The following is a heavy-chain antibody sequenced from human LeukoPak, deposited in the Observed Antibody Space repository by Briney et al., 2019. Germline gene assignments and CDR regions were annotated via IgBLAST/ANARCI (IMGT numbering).Heavy chain of an antibody. V-gene: IGHV3-23*01. J-gene: IGHJ5*02. Sequence: GGSLRLSCAASGFTFSSYAMSWVRQAPGKGLEWVSAISGSDGGTYYADSVKGRFTISRDNAKNSLYLQMNSLRAEDTAVYYCARSRSGWSWGQGTLVTVSS. CDR3: ARSRSGWS. CDR2: ISGSDGGT. CDR1: GFTFSSYA. D-gene: IGHD6-19*01.